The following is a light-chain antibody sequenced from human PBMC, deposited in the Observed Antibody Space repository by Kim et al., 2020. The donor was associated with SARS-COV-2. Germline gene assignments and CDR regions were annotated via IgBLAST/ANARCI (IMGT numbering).Light chain of an antibody. CDR3: QQSNDWPPLT. V-gene: IGKV3-15*01. CDR1: QTINNK. J-gene: IGKJ1*01. Sequence: SPGARATLSCRASQTINNKLVWYQHKPGQAPRLLIYDATTRATGVPARFIGSGSETDFTLTISSLQSEDFAVYYCQQSNDWPPLTFGQGTKVDIK. CDR2: DAT.